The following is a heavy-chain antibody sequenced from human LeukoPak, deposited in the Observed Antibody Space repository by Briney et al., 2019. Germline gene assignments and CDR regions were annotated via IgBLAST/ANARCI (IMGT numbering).Heavy chain of an antibody. V-gene: IGHV4-59*01. CDR3: ARDHGYCSGGSCSGYGMDV. J-gene: IGHJ6*02. CDR1: GGSIRSYY. Sequence: SETLSLTCSVSGGSIRSYYWSWIRQPPGKGLEWIGYIYYSGSTNYNPSLKSRVTISLDTSKNQFSLKLSSVTAADTAVYYCARDHGYCSGGSCSGYGMDVWGQGTTVTVSS. CDR2: IYYSGST. D-gene: IGHD2-15*01.